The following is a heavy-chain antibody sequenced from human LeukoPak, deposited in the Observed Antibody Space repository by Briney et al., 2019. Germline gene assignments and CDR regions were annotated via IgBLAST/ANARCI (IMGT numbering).Heavy chain of an antibody. CDR1: GFTFSSYA. J-gene: IGHJ6*04. Sequence: GRSLRLSCAASGFTFSSYAMHWVRQAPGKGLEWVAVISYDGSNKYYADSVKGRFTISRDNSKNTLYLQMNSLRAEDTAVYYCARDLSSTSRGLGDYYYYGMDVWGKGTTVTVSS. CDR3: ARDLSSTSRGLGDYYYYGMDV. D-gene: IGHD2-2*01. V-gene: IGHV3-30*04. CDR2: ISYDGSNK.